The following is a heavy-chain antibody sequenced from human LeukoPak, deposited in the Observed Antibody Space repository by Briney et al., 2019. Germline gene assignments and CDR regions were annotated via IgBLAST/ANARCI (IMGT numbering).Heavy chain of an antibody. J-gene: IGHJ4*02. CDR3: AREGSDIVLMVYATYYFDY. CDR1: GFTFSSYW. CDR2: IKQDGSEK. D-gene: IGHD2-8*01. V-gene: IGHV3-7*05. Sequence: GGSLRLSCAASGFTFSSYWMSWVRQAPGKGLEWVAHIKQDGSEKYYVDSVKGRFTISRDNAKNSLYLQMNSLRAEDTAVYYCAREGSDIVLMVYATYYFDYWGQGTLVTVSS.